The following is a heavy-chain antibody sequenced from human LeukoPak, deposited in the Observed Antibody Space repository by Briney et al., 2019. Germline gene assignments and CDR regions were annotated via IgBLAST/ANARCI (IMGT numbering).Heavy chain of an antibody. J-gene: IGHJ6*03. V-gene: IGHV1-69*13. Sequence: SVKVSCKASGGIFSRYAISWVRQAPGQGLEWMGGIIPIFGTANYAQKFQGRVTITADESTSTAYMELSSLRSEDTAVYYCARIHCSSTSCFGGLYYYYMDVWGKGTTVTVSS. CDR1: GGIFSRYA. CDR3: ARIHCSSTSCFGGLYYYYMDV. CDR2: IIPIFGTA. D-gene: IGHD2-2*01.